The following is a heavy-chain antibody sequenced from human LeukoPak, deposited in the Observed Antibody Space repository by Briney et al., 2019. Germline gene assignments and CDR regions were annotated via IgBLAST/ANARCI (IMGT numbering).Heavy chain of an antibody. V-gene: IGHV3-11*04. CDR2: ISSSGSTI. Sequence: GGSLRLSCAASGFTFSDYYMSWIRQAPGKGLEWVSYISSSGSTIYYADSVKGRFTISRDNAENSLYLQMNSLRAEDTAVYYCAREESPDYFDYWGQGTLVTVSS. J-gene: IGHJ4*02. CDR3: AREESPDYFDY. CDR1: GFTFSDYY.